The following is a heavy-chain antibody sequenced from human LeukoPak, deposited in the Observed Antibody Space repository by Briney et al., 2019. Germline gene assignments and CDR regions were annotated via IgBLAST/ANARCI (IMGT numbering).Heavy chain of an antibody. CDR2: TNPNSGGT. D-gene: IGHD3-3*01. Sequence: AASVKVSCKASGYTFTGYYMHWVRQAPGQGLEWMGRTNPNSGGTNYAQKFQGRVTMTRDTSISTAYMELSRLRSDDTAVYYCARDSWSGYFNWFDPWGQGTLVTVSS. J-gene: IGHJ5*02. V-gene: IGHV1-2*06. CDR1: GYTFTGYY. CDR3: ARDSWSGYFNWFDP.